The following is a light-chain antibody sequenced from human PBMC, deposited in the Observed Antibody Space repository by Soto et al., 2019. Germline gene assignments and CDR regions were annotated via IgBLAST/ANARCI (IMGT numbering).Light chain of an antibody. Sequence: EIVMTQSPATLSVSPGERATLSCRASQSVGSNLAWYHQKPVQAPRRLIYGASTRATGIPARVSGSGSGTEFTLTISSLQSEDVAIYCCQQYNNWPPDRTFGQGTKVEIK. CDR3: QQYNNWPPDRT. CDR1: QSVGSN. V-gene: IGKV3-15*01. CDR2: GAS. J-gene: IGKJ1*01.